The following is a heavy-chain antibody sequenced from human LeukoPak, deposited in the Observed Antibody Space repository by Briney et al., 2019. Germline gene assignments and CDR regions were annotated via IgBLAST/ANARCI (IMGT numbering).Heavy chain of an antibody. CDR2: INHSGST. V-gene: IGHV4-34*01. Sequence: SETLSLTCAVYGGSFSGYYWSWIRQPPGKGLEWIGEINHSGSTNYNPSLKSRVTISVDTSKNQFSLKLSSVTAADTAVYYCARGSRWLQLKHWIDPWGQGTLVTVSS. CDR3: ARGSRWLQLKHWIDP. CDR1: GGSFSGYY. D-gene: IGHD5-24*01. J-gene: IGHJ5*02.